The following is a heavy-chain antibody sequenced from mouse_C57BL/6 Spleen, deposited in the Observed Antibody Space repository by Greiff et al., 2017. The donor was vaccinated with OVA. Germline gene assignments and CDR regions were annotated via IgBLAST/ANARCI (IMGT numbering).Heavy chain of an antibody. Sequence: QVHVKQPGAELVKPGASVKMSCKASGYTFTSYWITWVKQRPGQGLEWIGDIYPGSGSTNYNEKFKSKATLTVDTSSSTAYMQLSSLTSEASAVYYVARSYDGYSPFFVFWGQRSLVTVSA. CDR3: ARSYDGYSPFFVF. J-gene: IGHJ3*01. CDR2: IYPGSGST. CDR1: GYTFTSYW. V-gene: IGHV1-55*01. D-gene: IGHD2-3*01.